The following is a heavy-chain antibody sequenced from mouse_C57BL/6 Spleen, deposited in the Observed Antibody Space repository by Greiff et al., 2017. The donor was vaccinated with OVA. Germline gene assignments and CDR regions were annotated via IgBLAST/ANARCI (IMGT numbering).Heavy chain of an antibody. J-gene: IGHJ4*01. Sequence: EVKLVESGGGLVKPGGSLKLSCAASGFTFSDYGMHWVRQAPEKGLEWVAYISSGSSTIYYADTVKGRFTISRDNAKNTLFLQMTSLRSEDTAMYYCARDYDYPDYYAMDYWGQGTSVTVSS. CDR3: ARDYDYPDYYAMDY. D-gene: IGHD2-4*01. V-gene: IGHV5-17*01. CDR2: ISSGSSTI. CDR1: GFTFSDYG.